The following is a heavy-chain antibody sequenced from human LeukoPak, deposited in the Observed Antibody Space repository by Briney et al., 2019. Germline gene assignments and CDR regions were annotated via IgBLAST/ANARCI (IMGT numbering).Heavy chain of an antibody. D-gene: IGHD3-22*01. CDR3: ATPLDYYDSSGFHQGGD. Sequence: GGSLRLSCAASGNYWMHWVRQAPGKGLVWVSHINSDGSWTSYADSVKGRFTISKDNAKNTVYLQMNSLRAEDTAVYYCATPLDYYDSSGFHQGGDWGQGTLVTVSS. CDR1: GNYW. J-gene: IGHJ4*02. V-gene: IGHV3-74*01. CDR2: INSDGSWT.